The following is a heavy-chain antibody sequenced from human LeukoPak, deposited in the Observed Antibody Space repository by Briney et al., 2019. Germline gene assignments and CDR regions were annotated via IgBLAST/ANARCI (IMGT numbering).Heavy chain of an antibody. CDR1: GGSISSYY. CDR2: IYTSGST. V-gene: IGHV4-4*07. CDR3: ARGGIAVAGTSDYYYYYMDV. J-gene: IGHJ6*03. Sequence: SETLSLTCTVSGGSISSYYWSWIRQPAGKGLEWIGRIYTSGSTNYNPSLKSRVTMSVDTSKNQFSLKLSSVTAADTAVYYCARGGIAVAGTSDYYYYYMDVWGKGTTVTISS. D-gene: IGHD6-19*01.